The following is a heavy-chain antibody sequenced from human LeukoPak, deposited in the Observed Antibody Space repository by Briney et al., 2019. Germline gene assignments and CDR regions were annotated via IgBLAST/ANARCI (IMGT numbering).Heavy chain of an antibody. CDR3: AKGISWYSGTLDY. D-gene: IGHD6-13*01. CDR1: GFTFDDYG. CDR2: INWNGGST. V-gene: IGHV3-20*01. Sequence: GGSLRLSCAASGFTFDDYGMSWVRQAPGKGLEWVSGINWNGGSTGYADSVKGRFTISRDNAKNSLYLQMNSLRAEDTALYHCAKGISWYSGTLDYWGQGTLVTVSS. J-gene: IGHJ4*02.